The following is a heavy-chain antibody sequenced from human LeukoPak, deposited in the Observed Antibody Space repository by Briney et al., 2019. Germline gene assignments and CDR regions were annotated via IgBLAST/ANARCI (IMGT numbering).Heavy chain of an antibody. J-gene: IGHJ5*02. D-gene: IGHD3-3*01. CDR2: VDNDGWAT. Sequence: GGSLRLSCAASGFSLDNFEMNWVRQAPGKGLEWIAYVDNDGWATSYYADSVKGRFTITRDDAKNSLYLQMDSLPVEDTAVYYCARDLFGWSLDPWGQGTLVSVSS. CDR1: GFSLDNFE. CDR3: ARDLFGWSLDP. V-gene: IGHV3-48*03.